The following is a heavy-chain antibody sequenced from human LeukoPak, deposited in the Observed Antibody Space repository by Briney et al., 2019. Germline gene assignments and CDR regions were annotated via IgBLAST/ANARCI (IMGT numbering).Heavy chain of an antibody. J-gene: IGHJ2*01. V-gene: IGHV4/OR15-8*02. CDR3: ARTEYYYDSSGPIDL. CDR1: GGSIVASDW. D-gene: IGHD3-22*01. CDR2: VFHTGSR. Sequence: PSETLSPTCVVSGGSIVASDWWTWVRQIPGKGPEWIGEVFHTGSRNYSPSLKGRVTVSIDKNKSQFYLQLGSVTAADTGVYYCARTEYYYDSSGPIDLWGRGTLATVSS.